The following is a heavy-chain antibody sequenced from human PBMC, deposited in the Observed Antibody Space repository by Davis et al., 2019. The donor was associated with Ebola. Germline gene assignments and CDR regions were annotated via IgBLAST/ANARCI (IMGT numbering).Heavy chain of an antibody. CDR3: VGHGQMSF. CDR2: IKRIVDGGTT. J-gene: IGHJ4*02. Sequence: GESLKISCAASGFTFNNAWMSWVRQAPGKGLEWVGRIKRIVDGGTTDYAEPVKGRFTISRDDSENTLDLQMNSLKTEDTAIYYCVGHGQMSFWDQGTLVTVSS. CDR1: GFTFNNAW. V-gene: IGHV3-15*01. D-gene: IGHD3-10*01.